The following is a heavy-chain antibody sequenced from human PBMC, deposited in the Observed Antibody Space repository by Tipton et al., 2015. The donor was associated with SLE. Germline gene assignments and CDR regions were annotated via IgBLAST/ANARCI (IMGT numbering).Heavy chain of an antibody. D-gene: IGHD4-11*01. V-gene: IGHV4-4*07. CDR1: GGSISSYY. CDR3: ARVDSWHTIDY. Sequence: LRLSCTVSGGSISSYYWSWIRQPAGKGLEWIGRIYTSGSTNYNPSLKSRVTMSVDTSKNQFSLKVSSVTAADTAVYYCARVDSWHTIDYWGLGTLVTVSS. J-gene: IGHJ4*02. CDR2: IYTSGST.